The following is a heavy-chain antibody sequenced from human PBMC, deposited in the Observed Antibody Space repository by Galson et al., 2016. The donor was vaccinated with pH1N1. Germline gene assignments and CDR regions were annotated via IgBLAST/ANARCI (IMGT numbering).Heavy chain of an antibody. CDR1: GFSFSSYW. CDR2: IKQDGTEK. Sequence: SLRLSCAASGFSFSSYWMSWVRQAPGKGLEWVANIKQDGTEKYYVASVKGRFTISRDNAKDSLYLQMNSLRVEDTAVYYCVRATGAKSAYWGQGTLVTVSS. D-gene: IGHD4/OR15-4a*01. CDR3: VRATGAKSAY. J-gene: IGHJ4*02. V-gene: IGHV3-7*04.